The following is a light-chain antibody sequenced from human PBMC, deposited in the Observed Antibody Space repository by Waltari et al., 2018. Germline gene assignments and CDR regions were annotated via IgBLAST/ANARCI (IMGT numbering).Light chain of an antibody. J-gene: IGLJ2*01. V-gene: IGLV3-1*01. CDR2: HDK. Sequence: SYDLIQPPSVSVSPGQTVSIPCSGDKLGDKFTSWYQLKPCQSPVLGIYHDKKRPSGIPERFSGSNSGNTVTLTISGTQTLDEADYYCQTWANYSVFFGGGTKLTVL. CDR3: QTWANYSVF. CDR1: KLGDKF.